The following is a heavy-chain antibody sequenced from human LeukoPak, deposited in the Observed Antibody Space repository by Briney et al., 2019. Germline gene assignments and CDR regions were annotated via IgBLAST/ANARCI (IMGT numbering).Heavy chain of an antibody. CDR3: ARDRGIAVAGTGVFDY. CDR2: ISSSSSYI. CDR1: GFTFSSYS. J-gene: IGHJ4*02. V-gene: IGHV3-21*01. D-gene: IGHD6-19*01. Sequence: GGSLRLSCAASGFTFSSYSMNWVRQAPGKGLEWVSSISSSSSYIYYADSVKGRFTISRDNSKNTLYLQMNSLRAGDTAVYYCARDRGIAVAGTGVFDYWGQGTLVTVSS.